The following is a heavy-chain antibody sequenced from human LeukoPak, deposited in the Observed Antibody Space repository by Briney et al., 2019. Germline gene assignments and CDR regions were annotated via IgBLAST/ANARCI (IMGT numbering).Heavy chain of an antibody. CDR1: GFTFISYG. Sequence: PGGSLRLSCAASGFTFISYGMHWVRQAPGKGLEWVAVIWYDESNRYYADSVKGRFTISRDNSKNTLYLQMNSLRAEDTAVYYCAKDRDFWSGKAFDYWGQGTLVTVSS. D-gene: IGHD3-3*01. CDR2: IWYDESNR. CDR3: AKDRDFWSGKAFDY. V-gene: IGHV3-33*06. J-gene: IGHJ4*02.